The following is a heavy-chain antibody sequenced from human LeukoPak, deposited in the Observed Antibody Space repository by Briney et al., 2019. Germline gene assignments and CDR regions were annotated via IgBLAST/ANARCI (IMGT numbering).Heavy chain of an antibody. CDR3: AKGGKYSNSWFDW. V-gene: IGHV3-23*01. CDR1: GFTFSSYG. J-gene: IGHJ4*02. CDR2: ISGSGGST. D-gene: IGHD2/OR15-2a*01. Sequence: GGTLRLSCAASGFTFSSYGMSWVRQAPGKGLEWVSAISGSGGSTYYADSVKGRFTISRDNSENTLYLQVNSLRDEDSAVYYCAKGGKYSNSWFDWWGQGTLVTVSS.